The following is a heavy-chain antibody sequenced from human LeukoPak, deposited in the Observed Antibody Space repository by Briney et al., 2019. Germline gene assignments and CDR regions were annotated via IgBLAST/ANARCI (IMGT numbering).Heavy chain of an antibody. J-gene: IGHJ4*02. CDR1: GYIFTDYY. V-gene: IGHV1-2*06. CDR2: INPNSGGT. CDR3: AELGSDY. D-gene: IGHD6-6*01. Sequence: ASVKVSCKASGYIFTDYYMHWVRQAPGQELGWMGRINPNSGGTNYAQKFQGRVTMTRDTSISTAYMELSRLRSDDTAVYYCAELGSDYWGQGTLVTVSS.